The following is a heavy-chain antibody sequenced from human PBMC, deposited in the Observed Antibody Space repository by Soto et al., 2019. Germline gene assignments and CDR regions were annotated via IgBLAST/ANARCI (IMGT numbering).Heavy chain of an antibody. CDR2: IYYSGST. D-gene: IGHD1-1*01. CDR3: ARVGRLEVSDGLDV. Sequence: SETLSLTCTVSGGSISSYYWSWIRQPPGKGLEWIGYIYYSGSTNYNPSLKSRVTISVDTSKNQFSLKLSSVTAADTAVYYCARVGRLEVSDGLDVWGQGTTVTVSS. J-gene: IGHJ6*02. CDR1: GGSISSYY. V-gene: IGHV4-59*01.